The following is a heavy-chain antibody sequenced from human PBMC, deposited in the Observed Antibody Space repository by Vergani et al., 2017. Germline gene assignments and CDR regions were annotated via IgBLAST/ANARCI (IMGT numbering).Heavy chain of an antibody. D-gene: IGHD3-9*01. Sequence: QVQLEESGPGLVKPSETLSLTSTVSGGSFNTYYWSWIRQSPGKGLEWIGYIYSTGSTNYNPSLKSRVTISVDTSNNHFSLRLNSLTAADTAVYYCARRSGIVYDIFSGTQYFFDFWGQGTLVTVSS. CDR3: ARRSGIVYDIFSGTQYFFDF. CDR1: GGSFNTYY. V-gene: IGHV4-59*12. CDR2: IYSTGST. J-gene: IGHJ4*02.